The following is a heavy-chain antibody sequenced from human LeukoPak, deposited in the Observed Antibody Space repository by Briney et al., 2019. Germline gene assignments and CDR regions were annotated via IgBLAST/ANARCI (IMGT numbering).Heavy chain of an antibody. D-gene: IGHD1-1*01. J-gene: IGHJ3*02. CDR2: IRYDGSNK. CDR3: ARDRDNWNEGVGAFDI. Sequence: GGSLRLSCAASGFTFSSYGMHCVRQAPGKGLEWVAFIRYDGSNKYYADSVKGRFTISRDNAKNSLYLQMNSLRAEDTALYYCARDRDNWNEGVGAFDIWGQGTMVTVSS. V-gene: IGHV3-30*02. CDR1: GFTFSSYG.